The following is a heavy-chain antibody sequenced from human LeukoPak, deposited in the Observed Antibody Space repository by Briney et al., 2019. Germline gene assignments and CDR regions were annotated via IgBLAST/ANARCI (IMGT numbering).Heavy chain of an antibody. CDR1: GGSISSSSYY. D-gene: IGHD5-24*01. CDR3: ARRVWLLQSADI. Sequence: SETLSLTCTVSGGSISSSSYYWGWIRQPPGKGLEWIGRIYYRGSTYYNPSLKSRLTISVDTSKNQFSLKLSSVTAADTAVYYCARRVWLLQSADIWGQGTMVTVSS. V-gene: IGHV4-39*01. J-gene: IGHJ3*02. CDR2: IYYRGST.